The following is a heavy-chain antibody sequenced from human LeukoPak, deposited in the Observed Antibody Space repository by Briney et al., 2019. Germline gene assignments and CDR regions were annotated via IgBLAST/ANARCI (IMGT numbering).Heavy chain of an antibody. CDR2: ILVNGDT. V-gene: IGHV3-13*01. CDR1: GFAFSNFD. D-gene: IGHD3-10*01. Sequence: QSGGSLRLSCAASGFAFSNFDMHWVRHSTGGRLEWVAHILVNGDTQYAGSVKGRFTISRENAKSSVYLQMNSLRDGDTAVYHCIRDRFGERTFEIWGQGTMVTVSS. J-gene: IGHJ3*02. CDR3: IRDRFGERTFEI.